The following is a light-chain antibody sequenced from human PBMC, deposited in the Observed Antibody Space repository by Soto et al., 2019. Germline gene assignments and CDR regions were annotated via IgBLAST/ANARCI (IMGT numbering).Light chain of an antibody. V-gene: IGLV2-14*01. CDR2: EVT. CDR3: SSYTSSNTLV. CDR1: SSDIGGYNY. J-gene: IGLJ1*01. Sequence: QSALTQPASVSGSPGQSITISCTGGSSDIGGYNYVSWFQQHPGKAPKLMIYEVTNRPSGVSNRFSGSKSGSTASLTISGLQAEDEAYYYCSSYTSSNTLVFGTGTKLTVL.